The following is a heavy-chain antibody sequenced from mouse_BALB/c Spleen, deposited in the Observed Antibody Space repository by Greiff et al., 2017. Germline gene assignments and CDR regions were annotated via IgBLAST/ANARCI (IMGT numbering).Heavy chain of an antibody. V-gene: IGHV2-9*02. CDR3: ARSGDYYAMDY. CDR2: IWAGGST. CDR1: GFSLTSYG. Sequence: VKLKESGPGLVAPSQSLSITCTVSGFSLTSYGVHWVRQPPGKGLEWLGVIWAGGSTNYNSALMSRLSISKDNSKSQVFLKMNSLQTDDTAMYYCARSGDYYAMDYWGQGTSVTVSS. J-gene: IGHJ4*01.